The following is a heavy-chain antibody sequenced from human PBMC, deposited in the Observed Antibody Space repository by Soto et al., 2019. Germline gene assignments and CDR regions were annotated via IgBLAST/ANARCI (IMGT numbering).Heavy chain of an antibody. J-gene: IGHJ5*02. CDR2: ISAYNGNT. CDR1: GYTFTSYG. Sequence: ASVKVSCKAFGYTFTSYGISWVRQAPGQGLEWMGWISAYNGNTNYAQKLQGRVTMTTDTSTSTAYMELRSLRSDDTAVYYCARGVAPTTILTNNGFAPGGHATLVTVSS. D-gene: IGHD3-3*01. V-gene: IGHV1-18*01. CDR3: ARGVAPTTILTNNGFAP.